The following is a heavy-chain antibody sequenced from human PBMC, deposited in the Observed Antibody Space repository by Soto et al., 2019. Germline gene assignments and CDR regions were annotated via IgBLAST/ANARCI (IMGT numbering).Heavy chain of an antibody. Sequence: SETLSLTCTVSGGSISSGDYYWSWIRQPPGKGLEWIGYIYYSGSTYYNPSLKSRVTISVDTSKNQFSLKLSSVTAADTAVYYCASVPQDDFWSGYYSSYYYYMDVWGKGTTVTV. CDR3: ASVPQDDFWSGYYSSYYYYMDV. J-gene: IGHJ6*03. V-gene: IGHV4-30-4*01. D-gene: IGHD3-3*01. CDR1: GGSISSGDYY. CDR2: IYYSGST.